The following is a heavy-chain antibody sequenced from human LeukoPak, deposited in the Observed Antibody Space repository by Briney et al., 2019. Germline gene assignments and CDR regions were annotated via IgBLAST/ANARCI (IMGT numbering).Heavy chain of an antibody. D-gene: IGHD3-3*01. CDR1: GGSFSGYY. J-gene: IGHJ1*01. CDR3: ARAGPDFWSDYYYFQH. CDR2: INHSGST. Sequence: SETLSLTCAVYGGSFSGYYWSWIRQPPGKGLEWIGEINHSGSTNYNPSLKSRVTISVDTSKNQFSLKLSSVTAADTAVYYCARAGPDFWSDYYYFQHWGQGTLVTVSS. V-gene: IGHV4-34*01.